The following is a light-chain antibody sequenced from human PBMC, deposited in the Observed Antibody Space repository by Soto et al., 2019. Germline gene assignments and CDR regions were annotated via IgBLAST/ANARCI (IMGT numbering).Light chain of an antibody. J-gene: IGLJ2*01. CDR3: CSYAGSYTYVV. CDR1: SGDVGAYNY. V-gene: IGLV2-11*01. Sequence: QSVLTQPRSVSGSPGQSVTISCTGTSGDVGAYNYVSWYQQLPGKAPQLMIYDVSKRPSGVPDRFSGSTSGNTASLTISGLQAEDEADYYCCSYAGSYTYVVFGGGTKVTVL. CDR2: DVS.